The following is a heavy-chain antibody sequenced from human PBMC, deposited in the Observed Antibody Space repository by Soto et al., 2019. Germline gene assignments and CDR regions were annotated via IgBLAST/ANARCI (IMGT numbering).Heavy chain of an antibody. D-gene: IGHD1-26*01. CDR2: ISGRSTYI. V-gene: IGHV3-21*01. J-gene: IGHJ6*03. CDR1: GFTFSSYS. CDR3: AIGRDMDG. Sequence: GGSLRLSCAASGFTFSSYSMNWIRQAPGKGLEWVSCISGRSTYIYYADSLKGRFTISRDNAKNSLYLQMSSLRDEDTAVYYCAIGRDMDGWGKGTTVTVSS.